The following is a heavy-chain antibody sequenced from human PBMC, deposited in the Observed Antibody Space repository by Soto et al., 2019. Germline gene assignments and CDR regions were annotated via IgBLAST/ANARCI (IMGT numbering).Heavy chain of an antibody. CDR3: VQDGWVH. CDR2: IDNYGERK. CDR1: GFSFIGYS. Sequence: PGGSLRLSCIFSGFSFIGYSIDWFRQAPGKGLECISFIDNYGERKQYADSVMGRFTVSRDNAKNALYLQMNGLRVEVTAIYYYVQDGWVHWGQGTLVTVSS. D-gene: IGHD3-16*01. V-gene: IGHV3-48*01. J-gene: IGHJ4*02.